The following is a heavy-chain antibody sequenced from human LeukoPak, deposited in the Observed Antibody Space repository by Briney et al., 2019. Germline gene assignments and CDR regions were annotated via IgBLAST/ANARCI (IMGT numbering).Heavy chain of an antibody. Sequence: SETLSLTCTVSGGSISSSSYYWGWIRQPPGKGLEWIGSISYSGSTYYNPSLKSRVTISVDTSKNQFSLKLSSVTAADTAVYYCARGGFGGIYQPVKEDAFDIWGQGTMVTVSS. J-gene: IGHJ3*02. CDR1: GGSISSSSYY. V-gene: IGHV4-39*07. CDR3: ARGGFGGIYQPVKEDAFDI. CDR2: ISYSGST. D-gene: IGHD1-26*01.